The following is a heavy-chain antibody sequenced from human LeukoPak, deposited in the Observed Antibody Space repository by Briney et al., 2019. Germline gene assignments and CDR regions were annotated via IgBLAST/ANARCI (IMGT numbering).Heavy chain of an antibody. V-gene: IGHV1-18*01. Sequence: ASVKVSCKASGYTFTSYGISWVRQAPGQGLEWMGWISAYNGNTNYAQKLQGRVTMTTDTSTSTAYMELRSLRSDDTAVYYCARAMRSMVRGVSSLYYYYYMDVWGKGTTVTVSS. CDR3: ARAMRSMVRGVSSLYYYYYMDV. CDR1: GYTFTSYG. CDR2: ISAYNGNT. D-gene: IGHD3-10*01. J-gene: IGHJ6*03.